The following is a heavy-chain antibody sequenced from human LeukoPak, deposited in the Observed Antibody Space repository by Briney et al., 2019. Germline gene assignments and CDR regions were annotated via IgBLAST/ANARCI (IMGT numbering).Heavy chain of an antibody. D-gene: IGHD2-2*01. CDR3: AREKGYCSSTSCYYAFDI. V-gene: IGHV1-18*01. CDR2: ISAYNGNT. Sequence: ASVKVSCKASGYTFTSYGISWVRQAPGQGLEWMGWISAYNGNTNYAQKLQGRVTMTTDTSTSTAYMELRSLRSDDTAVYYCAREKGYCSSTSCYYAFDIWGQGTMVTVSS. CDR1: GYTFTSYG. J-gene: IGHJ3*02.